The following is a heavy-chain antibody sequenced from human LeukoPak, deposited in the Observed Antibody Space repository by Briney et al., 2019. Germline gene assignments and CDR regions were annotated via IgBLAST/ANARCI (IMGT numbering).Heavy chain of an antibody. Sequence: PGGSLRLSCAASGFTVSSNYMRWVRQAPGKGLEWVEFIRYDGSNKYYADSVKGRFTISRDNSKNTLYLQMNSLRAEDTAVYYCAKDWGYSGYDSCYFDYWGQGTLVTVSS. CDR3: AKDWGYSGYDSCYFDY. CDR2: IRYDGSNK. J-gene: IGHJ4*02. D-gene: IGHD5-12*01. V-gene: IGHV3-30*02. CDR1: GFTVSSNY.